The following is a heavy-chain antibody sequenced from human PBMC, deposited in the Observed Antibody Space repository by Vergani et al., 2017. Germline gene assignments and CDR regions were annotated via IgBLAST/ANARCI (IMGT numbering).Heavy chain of an antibody. CDR2: ISAYNGNT. Sequence: QVQLVQSGAEVKKPGASVKVSCKASGYTFTSYGISWVRQAPGQGLEWMGWISAYNGNTNYAQKLQGRVTMTTDTSTSTAYMELRSLRSDDTAVYYCARGRDIVVVPAGRYYYYYYMDVWGKGTTVTVSS. CDR3: ARGRDIVVVPAGRYYYYYYMDV. J-gene: IGHJ6*03. V-gene: IGHV1-18*01. CDR1: GYTFTSYG. D-gene: IGHD2-2*01.